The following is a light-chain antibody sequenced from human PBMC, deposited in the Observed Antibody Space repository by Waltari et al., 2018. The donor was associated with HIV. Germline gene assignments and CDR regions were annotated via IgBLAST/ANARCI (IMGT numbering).Light chain of an antibody. V-gene: IGKV1-5*03. CDR1: QDIDTW. Sequence: DIQMSQSPSTLSASVGDRVTITCRASQDIDTWLAWYQQKPGTAPKLLIYKASSLESAVPSRFSGGGSGTEFTLTISSLQADDFGTYYCQQYNTDWTFGQGTRVEIK. CDR2: KAS. J-gene: IGKJ1*01. CDR3: QQYNTDWT.